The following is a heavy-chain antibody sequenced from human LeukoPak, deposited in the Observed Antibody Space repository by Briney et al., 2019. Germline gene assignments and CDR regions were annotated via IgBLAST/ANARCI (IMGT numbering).Heavy chain of an antibody. CDR2: IYYSGST. J-gene: IGHJ4*02. Sequence: SETLSLTCTVSGGSISSYYWSWIRQPPGKGLEWIGYIYYSGSTDYNPSLKSRVTISVDTSKNQFSLKLSSVTAADTAVYYCARGLTFGGVIVGFDYWGQGTLVTVSS. CDR3: ARGLTFGGVIVGFDY. V-gene: IGHV4-59*01. D-gene: IGHD3-16*02. CDR1: GGSISSYY.